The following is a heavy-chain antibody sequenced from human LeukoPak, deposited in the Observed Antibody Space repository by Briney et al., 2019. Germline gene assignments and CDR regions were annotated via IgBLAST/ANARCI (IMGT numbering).Heavy chain of an antibody. CDR1: GGSVSSGSYY. J-gene: IGHJ6*02. CDR2: IYYSGST. CDR3: ARLRIMIVARYYYYYGMDV. V-gene: IGHV4-39*01. Sequence: SETLSLTCTVSGGSVSSGSYYWSWIRQPPGKGLEWIGSIYYSGSTYYNPSLKSRVTISVDTSKNQFSLKLSSVTAADTAVYYCARLRIMIVARYYYYYGMDVWGQGTTVTVSS. D-gene: IGHD3-22*01.